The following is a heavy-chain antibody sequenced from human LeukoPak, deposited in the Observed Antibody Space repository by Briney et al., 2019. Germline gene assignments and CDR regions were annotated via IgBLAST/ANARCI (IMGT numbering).Heavy chain of an antibody. Sequence: ASVKVSCKASGYTFTGYYMHWVRQAPGQGLEWMGWINPNSGGTNYAQKFQGRVTMTRDTSISTAYMELSRLRSDDTAVYYCARGGYDFWSGYYMDYWSQGTLVTVSS. D-gene: IGHD3-3*01. CDR3: ARGGYDFWSGYYMDY. CDR2: INPNSGGT. CDR1: GYTFTGYY. J-gene: IGHJ4*02. V-gene: IGHV1-2*02.